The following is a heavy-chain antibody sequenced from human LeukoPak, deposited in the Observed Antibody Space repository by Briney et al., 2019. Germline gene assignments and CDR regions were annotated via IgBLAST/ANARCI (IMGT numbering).Heavy chain of an antibody. Sequence: GGTLRLSCAASGFTFSNYGMSWVRQAPGKGLEWVSAISGSGGSTYYADSAKGRFTISRDNSRNTLYLQMNSLRAEDTAVYYCAKMGDDIVVVVAATFDYWGQGTLVTVSS. J-gene: IGHJ4*02. CDR1: GFTFSNYG. V-gene: IGHV3-23*01. CDR3: AKMGDDIVVVVAATFDY. D-gene: IGHD2-15*01. CDR2: ISGSGGST.